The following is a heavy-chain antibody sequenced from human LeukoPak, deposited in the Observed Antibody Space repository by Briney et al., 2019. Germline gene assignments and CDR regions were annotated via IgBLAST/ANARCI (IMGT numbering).Heavy chain of an antibody. V-gene: IGHV4-30-4*01. J-gene: IGHJ4*02. CDR1: GGSISSGDYY. CDR3: ATVTMVRGVIRRADY. D-gene: IGHD3-10*01. CDR2: IHYSGST. Sequence: SETLSLICTVSGGSISSGDYYWGWLRQSPGKGLEWIGYIHYSGSTYYNPSLKSRVTISVDTSKNQFSLKLSSVTAADTAVYYCATVTMVRGVIRRADYWGQGTLVTVSS.